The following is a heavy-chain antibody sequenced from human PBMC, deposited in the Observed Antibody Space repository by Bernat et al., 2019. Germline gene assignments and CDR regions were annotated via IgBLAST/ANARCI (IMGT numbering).Heavy chain of an antibody. D-gene: IGHD2-8*01. J-gene: IGHJ4*02. CDR1: GFTFSTYG. CDR3: ARGNGHNAGWHDY. Sequence: QVQLVESGGGVAQPGMSLRLSCAASGFTFSTYGMHWVRQAPGKGLECVAVIWYDGGNKYYTDSVKGRFTISRDNSKNTLYLQMDRLRVEDTAVYYCARGNGHNAGWHDYWGQGTQVTVSS. V-gene: IGHV3-33*01. CDR2: IWYDGGNK.